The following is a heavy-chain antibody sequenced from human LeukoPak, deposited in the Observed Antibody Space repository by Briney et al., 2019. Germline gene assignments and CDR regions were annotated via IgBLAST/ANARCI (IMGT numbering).Heavy chain of an antibody. V-gene: IGHV3-30*18. CDR3: AKAYRNWNYPDY. Sequence: QSGRSLRLSCAASGFTFSSYGMHWVRQAPGKGLEWVAVISYDGSNKYYADSVKGRFTISRDNSKNTLYLQMNSLRAEDTAVYYCAKAYRNWNYPDYWGQGTLVTVSS. CDR2: ISYDGSNK. D-gene: IGHD1-7*01. J-gene: IGHJ4*02. CDR1: GFTFSSYG.